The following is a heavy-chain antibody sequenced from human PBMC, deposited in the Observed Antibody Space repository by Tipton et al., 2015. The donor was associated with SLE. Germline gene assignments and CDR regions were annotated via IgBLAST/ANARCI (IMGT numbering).Heavy chain of an antibody. V-gene: IGHV3-21*01. CDR1: GFTFSSYG. J-gene: IGHJ5*02. CDR2: ISTTDYI. D-gene: IGHD6-19*01. CDR3: ARGVSGWSRDL. Sequence: SLRLSCAASGFTFSSYGMNWVRQAPGKGLEWVSVISTTDYIYCADSLKGRFTISRDNAKSSVYLQMNSLRAEDTAVYYCARGVSGWSRDLWGQGTLVTVSS.